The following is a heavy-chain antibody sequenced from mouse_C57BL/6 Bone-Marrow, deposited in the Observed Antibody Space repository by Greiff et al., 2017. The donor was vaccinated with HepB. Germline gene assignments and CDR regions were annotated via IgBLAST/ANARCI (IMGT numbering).Heavy chain of an antibody. Sequence: QVQLQQSGAELAKPGASVKLSCKASGYTFTSYWMHWVKQRPGQGLEWIGYINPSSGYTKYNQKLKDKATLTADKSSSTAYMRLSSLTYEDSAVDYCARWGITTEGRGGYFDYWGEGTTLTVSS. CDR1: GYTFTSYW. J-gene: IGHJ2*01. CDR3: ARWGITTEGRGGYFDY. CDR2: INPSSGYT. V-gene: IGHV1-7*01. D-gene: IGHD1-1*01.